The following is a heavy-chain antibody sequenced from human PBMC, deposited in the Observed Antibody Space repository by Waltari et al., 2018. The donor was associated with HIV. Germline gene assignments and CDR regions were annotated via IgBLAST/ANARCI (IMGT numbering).Heavy chain of an antibody. CDR1: GFTFSNYG. CDR2: ISGSGGNT. CDR3: VKEHQYSHTWYSYYGMDV. J-gene: IGHJ6*02. V-gene: IGHV3-23*01. Sequence: EVQLLESGGGLVQTGGSLGPSCAASGFTFSNYGMNWVGQAPGKGLEWVSAISGSGGNTYYADSLKGRFTISRDNSKNTLYLQMNSLRAEDTAVYFCVKEHQYSHTWYSYYGMDVWGQGTTVTVSS. D-gene: IGHD6-13*01.